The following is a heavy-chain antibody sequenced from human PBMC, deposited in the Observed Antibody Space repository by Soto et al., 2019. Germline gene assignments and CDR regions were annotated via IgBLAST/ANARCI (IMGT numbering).Heavy chain of an antibody. V-gene: IGHV3-48*01. CDR3: ARDTYGDYVYWYFDL. J-gene: IGHJ2*01. CDR1: GFTFSSYS. CDR2: ISSSSSTI. D-gene: IGHD4-17*01. Sequence: PGGSLRLSCAASGFTFSSYSMNWVRQAPGKGLEWVSYISSSSSTIYYADSVKGRFTISRDNAKNSLYLQMNSLRAEDTAVYYCARDTYGDYVYWYFDLWGRGTLVTVSS.